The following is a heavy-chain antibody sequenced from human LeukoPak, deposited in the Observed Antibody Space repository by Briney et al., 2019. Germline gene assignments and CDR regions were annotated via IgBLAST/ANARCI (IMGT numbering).Heavy chain of an antibody. D-gene: IGHD3-3*01. CDR1: GGSFSGYY. J-gene: IGHJ4*02. Sequence: SETLSLTCAVYGGSFSGYYWSWIRQPPGKGLEWIGEINHSGSTNYNPSPKSRVTISVDTSKNQFSLELSSVTAADTAVYYCARRRITIFGVVLGTFDYWGQGTLVTVSS. CDR3: ARRRITIFGVVLGTFDY. V-gene: IGHV4-34*01. CDR2: INHSGST.